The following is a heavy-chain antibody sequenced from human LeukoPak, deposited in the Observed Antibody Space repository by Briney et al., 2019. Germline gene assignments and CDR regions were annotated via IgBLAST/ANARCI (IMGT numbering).Heavy chain of an antibody. V-gene: IGHV3-48*01. CDR3: ARDTYSRLDY. CDR2: ISGSSSTI. CDR1: GFTFSVYS. D-gene: IGHD6-13*01. J-gene: IGHJ4*02. Sequence: GWSLRLSCAASGFTFSVYSMTWVRQAPGKGLEWVSYISGSSSTIYYADSVKGRFTISRDNAKNSLYLQMNSLRVEDTAVYYCARDTYSRLDYWGQGTLVTVSS.